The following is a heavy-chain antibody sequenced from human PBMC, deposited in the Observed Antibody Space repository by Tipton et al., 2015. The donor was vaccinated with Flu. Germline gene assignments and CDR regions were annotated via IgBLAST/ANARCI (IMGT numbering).Heavy chain of an antibody. CDR1: SGSIRSINYF. Sequence: GLVKPSDTLSLTCTVSSGSIRSINYFCAWIRQPPGKGLELIGSIYPSGTTYYNPSLKSRVTISADTSKSQFSLMLRSVTAADTAVYYCARLSYYDVDLKNFYFDYWGQGALVTVSS. CDR3: ARLSYYDVDLKNFYFDY. V-gene: IGHV4-39*01. D-gene: IGHD3-10*02. CDR2: IYPSGTT. J-gene: IGHJ4*02.